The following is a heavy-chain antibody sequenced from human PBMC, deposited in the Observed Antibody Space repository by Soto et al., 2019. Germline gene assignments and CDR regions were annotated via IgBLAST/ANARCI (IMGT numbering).Heavy chain of an antibody. CDR1: GFTFSSYL. CDR2: INSDGSST. Sequence: GSLRLSCAASGFTFSSYLMHWVRQAPGKGLVWVSRINSDGSSTSYADSVKGRFTISRDNAKNTLFLQMNSLRAEDTAVYYCARAPEEYYDILTGSYVGAFDIWGQGTKVTVSS. CDR3: ARAPEEYYDILTGSYVGAFDI. V-gene: IGHV3-74*01. J-gene: IGHJ3*02. D-gene: IGHD3-9*01.